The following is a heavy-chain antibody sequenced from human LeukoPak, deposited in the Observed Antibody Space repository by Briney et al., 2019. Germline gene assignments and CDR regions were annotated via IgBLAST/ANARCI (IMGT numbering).Heavy chain of an antibody. CDR3: AKENMVRGVIITSPLDD. J-gene: IGHJ4*02. Sequence: GGSLRLSCAASGFTFDDYAMHWVRQAPGKGLEWVSLISWDGGSTYYADSVKGRFTISRDNSKNSLYLQMNSLRVEDTALYYCAKENMVRGVIITSPLDDWGQGTLVTVSS. V-gene: IGHV3-43D*03. CDR1: GFTFDDYA. CDR2: ISWDGGST. D-gene: IGHD3-10*01.